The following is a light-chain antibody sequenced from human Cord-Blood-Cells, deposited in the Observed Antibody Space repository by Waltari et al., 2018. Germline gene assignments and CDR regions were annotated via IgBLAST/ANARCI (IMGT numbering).Light chain of an antibody. CDR2: DVS. CDR1: SSDVGGYNY. V-gene: IGLV2-11*01. CDR3: CSYAGSYNWV. Sequence: QSALTQPRSVSGSPGQSATISCTGTSSDVGGYNYVSWYQQHPGKAPNLMIYDVSKRPSGVPDRFSGSKSGNTASLTISGLQAEDEADYYCCSYAGSYNWVFGGGTKLTVL. J-gene: IGLJ3*02.